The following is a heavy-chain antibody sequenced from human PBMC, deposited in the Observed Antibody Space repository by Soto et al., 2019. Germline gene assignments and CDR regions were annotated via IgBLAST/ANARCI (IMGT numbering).Heavy chain of an antibody. CDR2: ISSSSSYI. D-gene: IGHD6-19*01. J-gene: IGHJ4*02. V-gene: IGHV3-21*01. CDR1: GFTFSSYS. Sequence: GGSLRLSCAASGFTFSSYSMNWVRQAPGKGLEWVSSISSSSSYIYYADSVKGRFTISRDNAKNSLYLQMNSLRAEDTAVYYCARVVAVAGILNFDYWGQGTLVTVSS. CDR3: ARVVAVAGILNFDY.